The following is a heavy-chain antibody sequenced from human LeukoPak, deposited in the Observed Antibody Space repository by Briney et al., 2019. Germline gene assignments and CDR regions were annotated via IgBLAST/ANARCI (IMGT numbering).Heavy chain of an antibody. CDR1: GGSISSYY. J-gene: IGHJ6*02. CDR2: IYYSGST. D-gene: IGHD3-3*01. Sequence: SETLSLTCTVSGGSISSYYWSWIRQPPGKGLEWIGYIYYSGSTNYNPSLKSRVTISGDTSKNQFSLKLSSVTAADTAVYYCARVRMARFYYGMDVWGQGTTVTVSS. CDR3: ARVRMARFYYGMDV. V-gene: IGHV4-59*01.